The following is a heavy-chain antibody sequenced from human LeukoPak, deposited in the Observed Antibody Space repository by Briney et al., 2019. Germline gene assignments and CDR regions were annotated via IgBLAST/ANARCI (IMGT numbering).Heavy chain of an antibody. D-gene: IGHD7-27*01. CDR3: ARIPGDRPDD. J-gene: IGHJ4*02. CDR1: GASMTGYY. Sequence: PSETLSLTCTASGASMTGYYWTWIRQPPGEGLEWVGYMYFGERTNYNPSLRSRATISIDTSKKQFSLNLKSVTAADTAVYYCARIPGDRPDDWGQGTLVTVS. V-gene: IGHV4-59*01. CDR2: MYFGERT.